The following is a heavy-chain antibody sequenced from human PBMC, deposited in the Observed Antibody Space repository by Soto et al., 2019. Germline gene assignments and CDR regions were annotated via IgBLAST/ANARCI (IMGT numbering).Heavy chain of an antibody. J-gene: IGHJ6*02. CDR2: INAGNGNT. CDR1: GYTFTSYA. CDR3: ARDRPSLRRPTQTEYYYYGMDV. D-gene: IGHD4-17*01. V-gene: IGHV1-3*01. Sequence: ASVKVSCKASGYTFTSYAMHWVRQAPGQRLEWMGWINAGNGNTKYSQKFQGRVTITRDTSASTAYMELSSLRSEDTAVYYCARDRPSLRRPTQTEYYYYGMDVWGQGTTVTVSS.